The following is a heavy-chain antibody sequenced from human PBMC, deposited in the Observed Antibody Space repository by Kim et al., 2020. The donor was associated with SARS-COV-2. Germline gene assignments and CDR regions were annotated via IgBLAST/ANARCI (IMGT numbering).Heavy chain of an antibody. CDR3: ARFAREQLAGGWVDYYYYGMDV. V-gene: IGHV1-69*13. CDR1: GGTFSSYA. J-gene: IGHJ6*02. CDR2: IIPIFGTA. Sequence: SVKVSCKASGGTFSSYAISWVRQAPGQGLEWMGGIIPIFGTANYAQKFQGRVTITADESTSTAYMELSSLRSEDTAVYYCARFAREQLAGGWVDYYYYGMDVWGQGTTVTVSS. D-gene: IGHD6-6*01.